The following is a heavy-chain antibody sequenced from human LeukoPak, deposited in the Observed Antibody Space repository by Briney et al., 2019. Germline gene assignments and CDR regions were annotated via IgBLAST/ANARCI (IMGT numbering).Heavy chain of an antibody. J-gene: IGHJ4*02. CDR1: GASINSSNW. D-gene: IGHD4-23*01. V-gene: IGHV4-4*02. CDR3: IYGGNSGDWLY. CDR2: IYHSGST. Sequence: SGTLSLTCAVSGASINSSNWWSWVRQPPGKGLEWIGEIYHSGSTNYNPSLKSRVTKSIDKSKNQLSLKLSSVTAADTAVYYCIYGGNSGDWLYWGQGTLVTVSS.